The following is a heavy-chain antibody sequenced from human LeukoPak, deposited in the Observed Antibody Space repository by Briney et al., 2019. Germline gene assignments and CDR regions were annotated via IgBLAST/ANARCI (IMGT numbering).Heavy chain of an antibody. V-gene: IGHV4-59*01. J-gene: IGHJ3*01. D-gene: IGHD1-1*01. CDR2: IYYSGST. CDR3: ARDIGLGTDY. Sequence: SETLSLTCTVSGGSISSYYWSWIRQPPGKGLEGIGYIYYSGSTNYNPSLKSRVTISVDTSKNQFSLKLSSVTAAVTAVYYCARDIGLGTDYWGQGTMVTVSS. CDR1: GGSISSYY.